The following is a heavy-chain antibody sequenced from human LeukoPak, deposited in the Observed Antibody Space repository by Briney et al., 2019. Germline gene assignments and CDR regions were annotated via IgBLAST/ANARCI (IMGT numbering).Heavy chain of an antibody. V-gene: IGHV1-2*06. J-gene: IGHJ3*02. CDR2: INPNSGGT. Sequence: ASVKVSCKASGYTFTGYYMHWVRQAPGQGLEWMGRINPNSGGTNYAQKFQGRVTMTRDTSISTAYMELSRLGSDDTAVYYCARADSSGEDAFDIWGQGTMVTVSS. CDR3: ARADSSGEDAFDI. D-gene: IGHD3-22*01. CDR1: GYTFTGYY.